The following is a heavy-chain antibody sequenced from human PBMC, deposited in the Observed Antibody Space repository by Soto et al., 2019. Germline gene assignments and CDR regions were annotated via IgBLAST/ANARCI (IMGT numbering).Heavy chain of an antibody. CDR3: ARSIAVAYNWFDP. V-gene: IGHV4-59*12. CDR1: GGSIRSYY. Sequence: PSETLSLTCTVSGGSIRSYYWSWIWQPPGKGLEWIGYINYSGSTNYNPSLKSRVTISVDRSKNQFSLKLSSVTAADTAVYYCARSIAVAYNWFDPWGQGTLVTVSS. CDR2: INYSGST. D-gene: IGHD6-19*01. J-gene: IGHJ5*02.